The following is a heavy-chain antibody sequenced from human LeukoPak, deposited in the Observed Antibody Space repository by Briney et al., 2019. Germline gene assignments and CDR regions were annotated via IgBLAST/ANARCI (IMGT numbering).Heavy chain of an antibody. V-gene: IGHV3-9*01. CDR3: VGYSYSGDAFDI. Sequence: GRSLRLSCAASGFTFDDYAMHWVRQAPGKGLEWVSGISWNSGSIGYADSVKGRFTISRDNAKNSLYLQMNSLRAEDTALYYCVGYSYSGDAFDIWGQGTMVTVSS. J-gene: IGHJ3*02. CDR1: GFTFDDYA. CDR2: ISWNSGSI. D-gene: IGHD5-18*01.